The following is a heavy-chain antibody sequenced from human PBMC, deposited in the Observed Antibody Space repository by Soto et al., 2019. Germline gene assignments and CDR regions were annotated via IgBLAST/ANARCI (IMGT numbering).Heavy chain of an antibody. D-gene: IGHD4-17*01. V-gene: IGHV3-30*18. CDR1: GFTFSSYG. CDR3: AKDFLRVTVTTYYFDY. CDR2: ISYDGSNK. Sequence: QVQLVESGGGVVQPGRSLRLSCAASGFTFSSYGMHWVRQAPGKGLEWGAVISYDGSNKYYADSVKGRFTIFRDNSKNTLYLQMNSLRAEDTAVYYCAKDFLRVTVTTYYFDYWGQGTLVTVSS. J-gene: IGHJ4*02.